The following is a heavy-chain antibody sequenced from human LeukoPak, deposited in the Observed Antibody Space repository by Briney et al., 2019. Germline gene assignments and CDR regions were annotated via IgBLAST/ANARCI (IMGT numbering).Heavy chain of an antibody. J-gene: IGHJ4*02. CDR3: ARGCLYSGSDFAY. CDR2: MQPNRGNT. CDR1: GYTFTSYD. D-gene: IGHD5-12*01. Sequence: ASVKVSCKASGYTFTSYDINRVRQATGHGLECMGMMQPNRGNTGHAKNVQGRVNMTRNTSIRTAYMELSSLRCEDTAVYYCARGCLYSGSDFAYWGQGTLVTVSS. V-gene: IGHV1-8*01.